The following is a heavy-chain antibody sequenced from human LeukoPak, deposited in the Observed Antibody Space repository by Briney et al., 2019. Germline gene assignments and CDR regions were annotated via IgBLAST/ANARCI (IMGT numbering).Heavy chain of an antibody. CDR3: ARKGWNDVSGAFDI. Sequence: SETLSLTCTVSGGSISSYYWSWIRQPPGKGLEWIGYIYYSGSTNYNPSLKSRVTISVDTSKNQFSLKLSSVTAADTAVHYCARKGWNDVSGAFDIWGQGTMVTVSS. CDR2: IYYSGST. CDR1: GGSISSYY. D-gene: IGHD1-1*01. J-gene: IGHJ3*02. V-gene: IGHV4-59*01.